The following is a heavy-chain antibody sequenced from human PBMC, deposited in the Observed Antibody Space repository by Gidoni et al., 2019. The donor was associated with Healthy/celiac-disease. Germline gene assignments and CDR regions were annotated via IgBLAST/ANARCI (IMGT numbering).Heavy chain of an antibody. D-gene: IGHD3-10*01. CDR1: GFTFRSYG. CDR2: ISYDGSNK. V-gene: IGHV3-30*18. Sequence: QVQLVESGGGVVQPGRSLRLSCAASGFTFRSYGMHWVRQAPGKGLEWVAVISYDGSNKYYADSVKGRFTISRDNSKNTLYLQMNSLRAEDTAVYYCAKGLWFGDQDSENYFDYWGQGTLVTVSS. CDR3: AKGLWFGDQDSENYFDY. J-gene: IGHJ4*02.